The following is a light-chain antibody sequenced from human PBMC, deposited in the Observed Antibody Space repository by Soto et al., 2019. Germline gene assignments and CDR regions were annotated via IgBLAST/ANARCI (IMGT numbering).Light chain of an antibody. Sequence: EIVLKQSPATLSVSQGERATLSCRASHSVSSSYLAWYHQKPGQAPRLLIYETSSRATGIPDRFSGSGSGTDFTLTINRLEPEDFALYYCQQYGSSPIPFGQVTRLEI. CDR2: ETS. CDR1: HSVSSSY. CDR3: QQYGSSPIP. V-gene: IGKV3-20*01. J-gene: IGKJ5*01.